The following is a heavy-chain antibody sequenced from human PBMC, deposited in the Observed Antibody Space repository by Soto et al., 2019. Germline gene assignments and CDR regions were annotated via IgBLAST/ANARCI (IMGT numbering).Heavy chain of an antibody. D-gene: IGHD2-21*01. V-gene: IGHV4-39*01. J-gene: IGHJ6*02. CDR2: IYYSGST. CDR3: ARHIRGNSCMDV. CDR1: GGSISSSSYY. Sequence: SETLSLTCTVSGGSISSSSYYWGWIRQPPGKGLELIGSIYYSGSTYYSPSLKSRVTISVDTSKNQFSLKLSSVTAADTAVYYCARHIRGNSCMDVWGQGTTVTVSS.